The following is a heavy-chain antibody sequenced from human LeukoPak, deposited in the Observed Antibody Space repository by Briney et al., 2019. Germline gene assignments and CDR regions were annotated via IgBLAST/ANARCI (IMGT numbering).Heavy chain of an antibody. CDR1: GFTFDDYA. D-gene: IGHD5-12*01. J-gene: IGHJ4*02. CDR2: ISWNSGSI. V-gene: IGHV3-9*01. Sequence: GGSLRLSCAASGFTFDDYAMHWVRQAPGKGLEWVSGISWNSGSIGYADSVKGRFTISRDNAKNSLYLQMNSLRAADTALYYCAKSLGGYEGYYFDYWGQGTLVTVSS. CDR3: AKSLGGYEGYYFDY.